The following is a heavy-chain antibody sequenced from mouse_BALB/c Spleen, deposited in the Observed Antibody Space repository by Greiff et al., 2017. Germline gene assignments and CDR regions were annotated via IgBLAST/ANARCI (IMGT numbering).Heavy chain of an antibody. CDR2: IYPGDGDT. CDR1: GYTFTSYW. J-gene: IGHJ4*01. CDR3: ASGPPYAMDY. D-gene: IGHD1-1*02. V-gene: IGHV1-87*01. Sequence: QVQLQQSGAELARPGASVKLSCKASGYTFTSYWMQWVKQRPGQGLEWIGAIYPGDGDTRYTQKFKGKATLTADKSSSTAYMQLSSLASEDSAVYYCASGPPYAMDYWGQGTSVTVSS.